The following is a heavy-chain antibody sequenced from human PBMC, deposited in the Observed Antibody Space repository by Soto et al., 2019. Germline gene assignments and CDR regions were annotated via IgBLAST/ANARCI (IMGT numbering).Heavy chain of an antibody. CDR2: TSAYNGNT. J-gene: IGHJ6*02. V-gene: IGHV1-18*04. CDR3: ARDEGLLKYYYYYGMDV. D-gene: IGHD2-21*01. CDR1: GYTFTSYG. Sequence: ASVDVSCKASGYTFTSYGSSWVGPAPGRGLEWMGWTSAYNGNTNSAQKLQGTVTMTTDTSTSTAYMELRSLRSDDPDVYYCARDEGLLKYYYYYGMDVWGQGPTVTVS.